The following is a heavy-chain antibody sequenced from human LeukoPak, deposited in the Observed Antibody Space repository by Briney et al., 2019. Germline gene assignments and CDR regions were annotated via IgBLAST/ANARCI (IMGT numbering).Heavy chain of an antibody. CDR3: ATLVDGSGSYYYFGAFDI. CDR2: FDPEDGET. D-gene: IGHD3-10*01. CDR1: GYTLTELS. Sequence: GASVKVSCKVSGYTLTELSMHWVRQAPGKGLEWMGGFDPEDGETIYAQKFQGRVTMTEDTSTDTAYMELSSLRSEDTAVYYCATLVDGSGSYYYFGAFDIWGQGTMVTVSS. V-gene: IGHV1-24*01. J-gene: IGHJ3*02.